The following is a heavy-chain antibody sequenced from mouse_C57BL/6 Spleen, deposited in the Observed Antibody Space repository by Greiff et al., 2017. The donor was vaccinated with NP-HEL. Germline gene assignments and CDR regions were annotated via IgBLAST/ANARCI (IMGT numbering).Heavy chain of an antibody. V-gene: IGHV1-53*01. CDR3: ARRTGYYSNYWYFDV. CDR2: INPSNGGT. CDR1: GYTFTSYW. J-gene: IGHJ1*03. Sequence: QVQLKQPGTELVKPGASVKLSCKASGYTFTSYWMHWVKQRPGQGLEWIGNINPSNGGTNYNEKFKSKATLTVDKSSSTAYMQLSSLTSEDSAVYYCARRTGYYSNYWYFDVWGTGTTVTVSS. D-gene: IGHD2-5*01.